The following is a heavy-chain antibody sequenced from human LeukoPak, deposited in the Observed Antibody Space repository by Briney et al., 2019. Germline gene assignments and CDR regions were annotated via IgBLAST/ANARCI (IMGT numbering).Heavy chain of an antibody. Sequence: SGTLSLTCTVSGGSISSSYYYWTWVRQPPGKGLEWIGHIHYSVTTNYNPSLKSRVTMSLDTSKNQFSLKLTSVTAADTAMYFCARWGTYWGQGILVTVSS. CDR1: GGSISSSYYY. CDR3: ARWGTY. V-gene: IGHV4-61*01. D-gene: IGHD7-27*01. CDR2: IHYSVTT. J-gene: IGHJ4*02.